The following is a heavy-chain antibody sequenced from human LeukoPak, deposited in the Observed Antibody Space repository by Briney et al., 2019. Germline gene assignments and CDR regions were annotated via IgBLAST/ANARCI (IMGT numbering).Heavy chain of an antibody. CDR3: ARDIAMVRGWDYYFDY. V-gene: IGHV1-2*02. CDR2: INPNSGGT. Sequence: ASVKVSCKASGYTFTGYYMHWVRQAPGQGLEWMGWINPNSGGTNYAQKFQGRVTMTRDTSISTAYMELSRLRSDDTAVYYCARDIAMVRGWDYYFDYWGQGTLVTVSS. CDR1: GYTFTGYY. D-gene: IGHD3-10*01. J-gene: IGHJ4*02.